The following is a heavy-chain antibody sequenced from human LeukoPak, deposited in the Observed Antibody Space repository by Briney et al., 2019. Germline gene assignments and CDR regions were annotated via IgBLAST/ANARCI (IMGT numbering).Heavy chain of an antibody. Sequence: GGSLRLSCAASGFTFSSYAMSWVRQAPGKGLEWVSAISGSGGSTYYADSVKGRFTISRDNSKNTLYPQMNSLRAEDTAVYYCAKDKAGVVATIWGGFDYWGQGTPVTVSS. CDR3: AKDKAGVVATIWGGFDY. J-gene: IGHJ4*02. CDR2: ISGSGGST. CDR1: GFTFSSYA. V-gene: IGHV3-23*01. D-gene: IGHD5-12*01.